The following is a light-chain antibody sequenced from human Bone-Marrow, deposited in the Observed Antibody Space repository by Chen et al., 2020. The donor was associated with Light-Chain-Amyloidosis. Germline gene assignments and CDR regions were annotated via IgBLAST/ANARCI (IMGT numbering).Light chain of an antibody. V-gene: IGLV3-21*02. CDR2: DDS. Sequence: SYVLTQPSSVSVAPGQTATIACGGNNIGSTSVHWYQQTPGQAPLLVVYDDSDRPSGIPERLSGSNSGNTATLTISRVEAGDAADSYCQVWDRSSDRPVFGGGTKLTVL. J-gene: IGLJ3*02. CDR1: NIGSTS. CDR3: QVWDRSSDRPV.